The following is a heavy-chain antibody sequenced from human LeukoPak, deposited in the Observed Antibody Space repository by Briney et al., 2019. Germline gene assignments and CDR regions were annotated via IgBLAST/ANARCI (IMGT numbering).Heavy chain of an antibody. Sequence: GGSLRLSCAASGFTFNYFWMHWVRQAPGKGLEWLSRIHTDGNTRAYADSVKGRFTVSRDNAKDTLYLQMNNLRAEDTAVYYCARDRGYYYLDVWGKGTTVTVSS. J-gene: IGHJ6*03. CDR2: IHTDGNTR. CDR3: ARDRGYYYLDV. D-gene: IGHD3-10*01. CDR1: GFTFNYFW. V-gene: IGHV3-74*01.